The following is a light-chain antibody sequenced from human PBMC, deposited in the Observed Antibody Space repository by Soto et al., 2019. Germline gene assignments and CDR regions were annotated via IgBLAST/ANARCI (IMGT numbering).Light chain of an antibody. CDR2: GAS. CDR1: QSVSSCY. J-gene: IGKJ1*01. Sequence: EIVLTQSPGTLSLSPGERATLSCRASQSVSSCYLAWYQQKPDEATRLLIYGASSRATGIPDRFSGSWSATDFTLTISLLEPEDVAMYYCQQYGSLWTFGQGTKVEIK. CDR3: QQYGSLWT. V-gene: IGKV3-20*01.